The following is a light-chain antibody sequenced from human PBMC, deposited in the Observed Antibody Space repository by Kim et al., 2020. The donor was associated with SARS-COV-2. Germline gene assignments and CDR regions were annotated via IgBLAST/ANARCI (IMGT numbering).Light chain of an antibody. CDR1: SSDVGGYNY. Sequence: GQSITISGAGTSSDVGGYNYGSWYQQHPGKAPKLMMYDVSNRPSGVSNRVSGSKSGNTSSLTISGLQAEDESDYYCSSYTSSSTWVFGGGTQLTVL. V-gene: IGLV2-14*03. J-gene: IGLJ3*02. CDR3: SSYTSSSTWV. CDR2: DVS.